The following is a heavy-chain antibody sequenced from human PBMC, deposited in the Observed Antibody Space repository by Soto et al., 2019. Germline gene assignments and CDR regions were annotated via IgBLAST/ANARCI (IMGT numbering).Heavy chain of an antibody. CDR1: GYTFTTYG. D-gene: IGHD4-4*01. Sequence: QVQMVQSANEVKRPGASVKVSCKASGYTFTTYGISWVRQAPGQGLEWMGWISAYYGDTKYAPKVQGRVTLTRDISTNTAYMELRSLRSDDTAMYFCVREGEPMTTIITLAYWGQGTLVTVSS. CDR2: ISAYYGDT. J-gene: IGHJ4*02. CDR3: VREGEPMTTIITLAY. V-gene: IGHV1-18*01.